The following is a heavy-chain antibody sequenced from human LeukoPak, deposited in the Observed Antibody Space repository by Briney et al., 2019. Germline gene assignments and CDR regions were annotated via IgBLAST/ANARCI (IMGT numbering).Heavy chain of an antibody. CDR2: IYSGGST. D-gene: IGHD3-10*01. V-gene: IGHV3-53*04. Sequence: GGSLRLSCAASGFTFSSYAMSWVRQAPGKGLEWVSIIYSGGSTYYADTVKGRFTISRHNSKDTLYLQMNGLRAEDTAVYYCARNKIWFGQLWTDYFHYGMDVWGQGTTVTVSS. J-gene: IGHJ6*02. CDR1: GFTFSSYA. CDR3: ARNKIWFGQLWTDYFHYGMDV.